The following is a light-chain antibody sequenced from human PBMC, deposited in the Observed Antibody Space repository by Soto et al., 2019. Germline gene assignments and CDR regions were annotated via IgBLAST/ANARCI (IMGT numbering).Light chain of an antibody. V-gene: IGLV2-11*01. CDR2: DVS. CDR1: SSDVGGYNY. J-gene: IGLJ1*01. Sequence: QSVLTQPRSVSGSPGQSVTISCTGTSSDVGGYNYVSWHQQHPGKAPKLMIYDVSKRPSGVPDRFSGSKSGNTASLTISGLLAEDEADYYCCSYAGSYTFYVFGTGTKVTVL. CDR3: CSYAGSYTFYV.